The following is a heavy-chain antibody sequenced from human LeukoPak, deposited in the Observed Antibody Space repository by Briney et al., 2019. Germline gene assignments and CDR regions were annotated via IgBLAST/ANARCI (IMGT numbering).Heavy chain of an antibody. J-gene: IGHJ4*02. CDR1: GFTFSSYA. D-gene: IGHD2-15*01. CDR2: ISGSGGST. Sequence: GGSLRLSCAASGFTFSSYAMSWVRHAPGKGLEWVSAISGSGGSTYYADSGNGPFTISRDNSKNTLYLQINSLRAEDTAVYYCAKTAAGVVAATALGYWGQGTLVTVSS. V-gene: IGHV3-23*01. CDR3: AKTAAGVVAATALGY.